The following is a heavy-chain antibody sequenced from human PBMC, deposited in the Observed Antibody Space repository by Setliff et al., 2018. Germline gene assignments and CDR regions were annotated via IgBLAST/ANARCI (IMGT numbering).Heavy chain of an antibody. CDR1: GGSVSPYF. Sequence: PSETLSLTCTVSGGSVSPYFWSWIRQPAGKGLEWVGRLHTSGSTNYNPSLKSRATISVDTSKNQFSLNLSSVTAADTAVYFCARGNTIVGATDYWGQGTLVTVSS. D-gene: IGHD1-26*01. V-gene: IGHV4-4*07. CDR3: ARGNTIVGATDY. J-gene: IGHJ4*02. CDR2: LHTSGST.